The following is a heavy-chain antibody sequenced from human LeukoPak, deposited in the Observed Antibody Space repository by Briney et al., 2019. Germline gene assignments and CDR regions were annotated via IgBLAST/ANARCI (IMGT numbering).Heavy chain of an antibody. CDR3: ARGYSSSSYYYYYYMDV. V-gene: IGHV4-59*01. Sequence: SETLSLTCTVPGGSISSYYWSWIRQPPGKGLEWIGHIYYSGSTNYNPSLKSRVTISVDTSKNQFSLKLSSVTAADTAVYYCARGYSSSSYYYYYYMDVWGKGTTVTVSS. CDR2: IYYSGST. D-gene: IGHD6-6*01. J-gene: IGHJ6*03. CDR1: GGSISSYY.